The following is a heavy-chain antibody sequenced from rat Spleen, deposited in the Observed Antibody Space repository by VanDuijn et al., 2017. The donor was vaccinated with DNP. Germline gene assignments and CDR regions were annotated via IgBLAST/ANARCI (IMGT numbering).Heavy chain of an antibody. CDR3: ARQDYYFNKGGWFAY. Sequence: QVQLKESGPGLVQPSQTLSLTCTVSGFPLTSYHVHWVRQPPGKGLEWMGVMWSAGDTSYNSPLKSRLSISRDTSKSHVFLKMNSLQTEDTATYYCARQDYYFNKGGWFAYWGQGTLVTVSS. J-gene: IGHJ3*01. CDR1: GFPLTSYH. CDR2: MWSAGDT. D-gene: IGHD1-12*01. V-gene: IGHV2-32*01.